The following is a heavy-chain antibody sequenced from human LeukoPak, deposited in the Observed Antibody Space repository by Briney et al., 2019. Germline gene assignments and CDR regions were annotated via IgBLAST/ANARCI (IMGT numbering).Heavy chain of an antibody. CDR3: ATIGTGDYRVDS. V-gene: IGHV3-66*01. Sequence: GGSLRLSCTVSGFTVSSNSMSWVRQAPGKGLEWVSFIYSDNTHYSDSVKGRFTISRDNSKNTVYLQMNSLRDEDTALYYCATIGTGDYRVDSWGQGTLVTVSS. CDR1: GFTVSSNS. D-gene: IGHD3/OR15-3a*01. CDR2: IYSDNT. J-gene: IGHJ4*02.